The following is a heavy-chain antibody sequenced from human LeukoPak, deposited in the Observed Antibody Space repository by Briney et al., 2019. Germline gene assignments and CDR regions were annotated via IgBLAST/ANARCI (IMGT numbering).Heavy chain of an antibody. CDR2: IYYSGST. Sequence: SETLSLTCTVSGGSISSYYWSWLRQPPGKGLEWIGYIYYSGSTNYNPSLKSRVTISVDTSKNQFSLKLSSVTAADTAVYYCARVGSSSWYLQFDYWGQGTLVTVSS. CDR1: GGSISSYY. V-gene: IGHV4-59*01. D-gene: IGHD6-13*01. J-gene: IGHJ4*02. CDR3: ARVGSSSWYLQFDY.